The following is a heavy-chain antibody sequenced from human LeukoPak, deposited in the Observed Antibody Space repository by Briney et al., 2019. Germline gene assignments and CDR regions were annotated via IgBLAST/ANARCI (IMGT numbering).Heavy chain of an antibody. CDR2: ISWNSGSI. CDR1: GFTFDDYA. CDR3: AKDNGRAPYTYDTSGYYDY. Sequence: GGSLRLSCAASGFTFDDYAMHWVRQAPGKGLEWVSGISWNSGSIVYADSVRGRFTISRDNAKNSLYLQMNILRAEDTAFYCAKDNGRAPYTYDTSGYYDYWGQGTPVTVSS. V-gene: IGHV3-9*01. D-gene: IGHD3-22*01. J-gene: IGHJ4*02.